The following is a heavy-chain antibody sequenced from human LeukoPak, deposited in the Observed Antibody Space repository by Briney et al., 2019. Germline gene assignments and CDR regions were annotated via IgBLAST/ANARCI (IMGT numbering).Heavy chain of an antibody. CDR2: IYYSGST. J-gene: IGHJ4*02. CDR1: GGSITSVGYY. D-gene: IGHD3-22*01. CDR3: ARLSNYDISGFPFDY. V-gene: IGHV4-31*03. Sequence: SQTLSLTCTVSGGSITSVGYYCSWIRHPPGEGLKLIRNIYYSGSTYYSPSLKNRLTLSVETSKNQFSLKLNSVPAADTAVYYCARLSNYDISGFPFDYWGQGTLVSVSS.